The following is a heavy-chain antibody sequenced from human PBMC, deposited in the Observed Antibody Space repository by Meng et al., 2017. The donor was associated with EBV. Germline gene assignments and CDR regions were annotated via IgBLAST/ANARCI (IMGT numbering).Heavy chain of an antibody. CDR2: IYWDDDK. Sequence: QNTLKESGPTLVKPTQTLTLTCTFSGFPLSTRGVGVGWIRQPPGKALEWLALIYWDDDKRYSPSLKSRLTITKDTSKNQVVLTMTNMDPVDAATYYCAHIIAARPFDYWGQGTLVTVSS. V-gene: IGHV2-5*02. D-gene: IGHD6-6*01. J-gene: IGHJ4*02. CDR1: GFPLSTRGVG. CDR3: AHIIAARPFDY.